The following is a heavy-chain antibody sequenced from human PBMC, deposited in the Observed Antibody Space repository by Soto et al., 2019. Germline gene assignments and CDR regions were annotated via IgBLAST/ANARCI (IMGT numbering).Heavy chain of an antibody. D-gene: IGHD3-10*01. CDR3: ARVGITMVRGVIITSGGWFDP. Sequence: QVQLVQSGAEVKKPGASVKVSCKASGYTFTSYAISWVRQAPGQGLEWMGGIIPIFGTANYAQKFQGRVTITADESTSTAYMELSSLRSEDTAVYYCARVGITMVRGVIITSGGWFDPWGQGTLVTVSS. CDR2: IIPIFGTA. J-gene: IGHJ5*02. V-gene: IGHV1-69*01. CDR1: GYTFTSYA.